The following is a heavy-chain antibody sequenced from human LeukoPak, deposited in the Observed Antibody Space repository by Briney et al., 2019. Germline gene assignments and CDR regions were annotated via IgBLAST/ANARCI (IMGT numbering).Heavy chain of an antibody. CDR3: ARGLIDYDSSGYYYGSNYLYFDY. J-gene: IGHJ4*02. Sequence: SETLSLTCAVYGGSFSGYYWSWIRQPPGKGLEWIGEINHSGSTNYNPSLKSRVTISVDTSKNQFSLKLSSVTAADTAVYYCARGLIDYDSSGYYYGSNYLYFDYWGQGTLVTVFS. V-gene: IGHV4-34*01. D-gene: IGHD3-22*01. CDR1: GGSFSGYY. CDR2: INHSGST.